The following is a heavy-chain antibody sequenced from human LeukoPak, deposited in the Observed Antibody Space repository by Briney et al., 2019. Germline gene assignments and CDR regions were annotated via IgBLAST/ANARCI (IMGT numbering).Heavy chain of an antibody. CDR1: GFTFSSYA. Sequence: GGSLRLSCAASGFTFSSYAMSWVRQAPGKGLEWVSVIYSGGSTYYADSVKGRFTISRDNSKNTVYLRMNSLRAEDTAVYYCASSLLPGAFDIWGQGTMVTVSS. D-gene: IGHD3-22*01. CDR3: ASSLLPGAFDI. J-gene: IGHJ3*02. CDR2: IYSGGST. V-gene: IGHV3-23*03.